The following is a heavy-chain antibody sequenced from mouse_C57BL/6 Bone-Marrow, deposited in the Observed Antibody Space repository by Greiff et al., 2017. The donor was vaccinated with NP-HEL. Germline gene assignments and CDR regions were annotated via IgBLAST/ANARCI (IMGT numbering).Heavy chain of an antibody. D-gene: IGHD1-1*01. J-gene: IGHJ1*03. CDR2: FDPNSGGT. CDR1: GYTFTSYW. CDR3: ARYYYGSRGWYFDV. Sequence: VQLQQPGADLVKPGASVKLSCKASGYTFTSYWMHWVKQRPGRGLEWIGRFDPNSGGTKFTEKFKTKATLTVNKPSSTAYLQLSSLTSEDSAVYYCARYYYGSRGWYFDVWGTGTTVTVSS. V-gene: IGHV1-72*01.